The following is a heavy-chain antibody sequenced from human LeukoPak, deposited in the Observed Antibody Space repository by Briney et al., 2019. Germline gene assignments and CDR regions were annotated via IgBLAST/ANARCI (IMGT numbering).Heavy chain of an antibody. CDR3: ARLHSSSWFTIIDY. CDR2: IYKSGST. J-gene: IGHJ4*02. Sequence: SETLSLTCAVYGGSFSGYYWSWIRQPAEKGLEWIGRIYKSGSTDYNPSLKNRITISVDTSKNQFSRRLTSLTAADTAVYYCARLHSSSWFTIIDYWGQGTLVTVSS. V-gene: IGHV4-59*10. CDR1: GGSFSGYY. D-gene: IGHD6-13*01.